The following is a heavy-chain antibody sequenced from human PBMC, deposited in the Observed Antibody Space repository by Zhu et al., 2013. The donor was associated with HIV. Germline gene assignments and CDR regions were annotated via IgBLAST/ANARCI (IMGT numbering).Heavy chain of an antibody. CDR3: ARDPAPSGAWYFDL. J-gene: IGHJ2*01. CDR2: MNPKSGNT. CDR1: GYTFTSYD. D-gene: IGHD2-2*01. V-gene: IGHV1-8*01. Sequence: QLVAVWGLKVMKPGTSVKVSCKASGYTFTSYDIHWVRQATGQGLEWMGWMNPKSGNTGYAQKFQGRVSMTRDKSISTAYMELTRLTSDDTAVYFCARDPAPSGAWYFDLWGRGTLVTVSS.